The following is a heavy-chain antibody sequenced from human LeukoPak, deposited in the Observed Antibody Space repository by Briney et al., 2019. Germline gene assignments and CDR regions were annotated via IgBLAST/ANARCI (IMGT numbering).Heavy chain of an antibody. CDR1: GGSINSGGYY. CDR3: ARLFWSGFVYFDY. Sequence: PSETLSLTCTVSGGSINSGGYYWSWIRQPPGKGLEWIGYIYYYDGSTDSNPSLKSRVTISVDRSKNQFSLNLSSVTAADTAVYYCARLFWSGFVYFDYWGQGTLVTVSS. D-gene: IGHD3-3*01. CDR2: IYYYDGST. J-gene: IGHJ4*02. V-gene: IGHV4-30-2*01.